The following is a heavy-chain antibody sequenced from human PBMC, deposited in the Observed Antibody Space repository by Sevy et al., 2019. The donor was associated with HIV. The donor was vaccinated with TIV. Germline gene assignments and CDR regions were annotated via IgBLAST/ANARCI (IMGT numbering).Heavy chain of an antibody. CDR1: GYTFTGYY. V-gene: IGHV1-2*02. CDR2: INPNSGGT. Sequence: ASVKVTCKASGYTFTGYYMHWVRQAPGQGLEWMGWINPNSGGTNYEQKFQGRVTMTRDSSISTAYMELSKLRSDDTAVYYCAKDDRIAVAGLIAFDIWGQGTMVTVSS. D-gene: IGHD6-19*01. J-gene: IGHJ3*02. CDR3: AKDDRIAVAGLIAFDI.